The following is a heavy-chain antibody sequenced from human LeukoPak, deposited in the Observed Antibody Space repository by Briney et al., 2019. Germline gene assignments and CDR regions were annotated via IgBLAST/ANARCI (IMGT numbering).Heavy chain of an antibody. CDR1: GFTFSSYS. J-gene: IGHJ4*02. D-gene: IGHD1-7*01. CDR2: ISSSSSYI. V-gene: IGHV3-21*01. Sequence: PGGSLRLSCAASGFTFSSYSMNWVRQAPGKGLEWVSSISSSSSYIYYADSVKGRFTISRDNAKNSLYLQMNSLRAEDTAVYYCARENWNSDHFDYWGQGTLVTVSS. CDR3: ARENWNSDHFDY.